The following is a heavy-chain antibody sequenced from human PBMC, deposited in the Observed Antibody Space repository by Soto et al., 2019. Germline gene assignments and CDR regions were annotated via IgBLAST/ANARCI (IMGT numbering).Heavy chain of an antibody. CDR1: GFTFSHSW. V-gene: IGHV3-7*01. D-gene: IGHD3-10*01. Sequence: GGSLRLSCTASGFTFSHSWMTWVRQDPGKGLEWVARIKPDESEKKYADSVKGRFSISRDNAKNSMYLQMDSLRGEDTAVYYCASLDYYDSGSYEFDPWGQGTLVTVSS. CDR2: IKPDESEK. J-gene: IGHJ5*02. CDR3: ASLDYYDSGSYEFDP.